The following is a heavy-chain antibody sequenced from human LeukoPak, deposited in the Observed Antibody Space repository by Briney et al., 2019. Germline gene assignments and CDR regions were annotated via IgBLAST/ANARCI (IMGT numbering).Heavy chain of an antibody. CDR1: GYTFTSYY. V-gene: IGHV1-8*01. D-gene: IGHD3-3*01. CDR2: MNPNSGNT. CDR3: ARGPLYYDFWSGRRVYGMDV. J-gene: IGHJ6*02. Sequence: ASVKVSCKASGYTFTSYYIHWVRQAPGQGLEWMGWMNPNSGNTGYAQKFQGRVTMTRNTSISTAYMELSSLRSEDTAVYYCARGPLYYDFWSGRRVYGMDVWGQGTTVTVSS.